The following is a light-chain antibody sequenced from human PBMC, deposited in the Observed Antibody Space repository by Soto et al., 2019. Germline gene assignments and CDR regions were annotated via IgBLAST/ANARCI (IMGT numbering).Light chain of an antibody. CDR1: QGVSADS. V-gene: IGKV3-20*01. J-gene: IGKJ3*01. Sequence: EIVLTQSLGTLSLSPGDTATLSCRASQGVSADSLAWYQQSLGQAPRLLIYGASSRAAGIPDRFSGNGSGTDFILTISRLESEDFALYYCHQYGSTPFTFGPGTKVDIK. CDR2: GAS. CDR3: HQYGSTPFT.